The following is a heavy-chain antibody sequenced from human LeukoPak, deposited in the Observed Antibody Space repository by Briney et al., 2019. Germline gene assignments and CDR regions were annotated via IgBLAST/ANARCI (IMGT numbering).Heavy chain of an antibody. CDR3: ANPGWYWDYYYYYMDV. D-gene: IGHD2-8*02. V-gene: IGHV3-48*04. CDR1: GFTFSSYS. CDR2: ISSSGSTI. Sequence: GGSLRLSCAASGFTFSSYSMNWVRQAPGKGLEWVSYISSSGSTIYYADSVKGRFTISRDNAKNSLYLQMNSLRAEDTAVYYCANPGWYWDYYYYYMDVWGKGTTVTVSS. J-gene: IGHJ6*03.